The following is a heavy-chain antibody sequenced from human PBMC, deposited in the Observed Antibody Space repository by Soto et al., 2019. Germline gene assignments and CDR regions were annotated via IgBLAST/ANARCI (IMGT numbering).Heavy chain of an antibody. CDR2: ISSSGSTI. CDR1: GFTFSSYE. J-gene: IGHJ4*02. CDR3: ASSVAYCGGDCYSSFDY. Sequence: GGSLRLSCAASGFTFSSYEMNWVRQAPGKGLEWVSYISSSGSTIYYADSVKGRFTISRDNAKNSLYLQMNSLRAEDTAVYYCASSVAYCGGDCYSSFDYWGQGXLVTVYS. D-gene: IGHD2-21*02. V-gene: IGHV3-48*03.